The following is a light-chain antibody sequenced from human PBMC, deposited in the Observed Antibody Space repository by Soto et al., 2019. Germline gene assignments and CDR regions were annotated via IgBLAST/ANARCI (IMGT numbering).Light chain of an antibody. CDR3: QQYNTYSRT. Sequence: DTQMTQSPSILSASVGDRVTITCRASQSIDSWLAWYQQKPGEAPNLLIYRASTLESGVPSRFSGSGSGTEFTLTISSLQPDDFATYYCQQYNTYSRTFGQGTKVEIK. V-gene: IGKV1-5*03. CDR2: RAS. J-gene: IGKJ1*01. CDR1: QSIDSW.